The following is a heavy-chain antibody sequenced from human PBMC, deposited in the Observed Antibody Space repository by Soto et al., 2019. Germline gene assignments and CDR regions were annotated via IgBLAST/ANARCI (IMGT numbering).Heavy chain of an antibody. V-gene: IGHV1-18*01. CDR1: GDTVNSYG. D-gene: IGHD3-22*01. J-gene: IGHJ6*02. CDR2: ISAYNGNT. Sequence: ASVKVSWKASGDTVNSYGISWVRQAPGQGLEWMGWISAYNGNTNYAQKLQGRVTMTTDTSTSTAYMELRSLRSDDTAVYYCARVSGYYDSSGYYGMDVWGQGTTVTVSS. CDR3: ARVSGYYDSSGYYGMDV.